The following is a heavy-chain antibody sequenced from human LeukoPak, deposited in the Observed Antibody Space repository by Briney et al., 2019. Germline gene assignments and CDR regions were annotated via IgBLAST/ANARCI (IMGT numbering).Heavy chain of an antibody. CDR2: INHSGST. Sequence: PSETLSLTCTVSGGSISSYYWSWIRQPPGKGLEWIGEINHSGSTNYNPSLKSRVTISVDTSKNQFSLKLSSVTAADTAVYYCAYDSSGYYPRSWGQGTLVTVSS. CDR1: GGSISSYY. J-gene: IGHJ4*02. CDR3: AYDSSGYYPRS. D-gene: IGHD3-22*01. V-gene: IGHV4-34*01.